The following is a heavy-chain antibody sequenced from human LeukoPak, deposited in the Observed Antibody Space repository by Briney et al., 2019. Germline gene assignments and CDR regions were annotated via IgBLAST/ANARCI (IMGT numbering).Heavy chain of an antibody. CDR2: IYTSGST. J-gene: IGHJ5*02. D-gene: IGHD6-13*01. CDR3: ARVVAAAGTGWFDP. Sequence: SETLSLTCTVSGGSISSYYWSWIRQPAGKGLEWIGRIYTSGSTNYNPSLKSRVTMSVDTSKNQFSLKLSSVTAADTAVNYCARVVAAAGTGWFDPWGQGTLVTVSS. V-gene: IGHV4-4*07. CDR1: GGSISSYY.